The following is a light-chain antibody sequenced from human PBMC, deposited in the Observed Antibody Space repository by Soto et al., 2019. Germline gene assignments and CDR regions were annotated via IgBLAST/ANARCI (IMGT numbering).Light chain of an antibody. CDR2: DVD. J-gene: IGLJ2*01. CDR1: SSGVGGYNF. V-gene: IGLV2-14*03. Sequence: QSALTQPASVSGSPGQSITISCTGTSSGVGGYNFVSWYQQHPGKAPRLMIFDVDNRPTGVSTRFSVSKSGNTASLTISGLQAEDVADYYCCAYSGSSTIVVFGGGTKLTVL. CDR3: CAYSGSSTIVV.